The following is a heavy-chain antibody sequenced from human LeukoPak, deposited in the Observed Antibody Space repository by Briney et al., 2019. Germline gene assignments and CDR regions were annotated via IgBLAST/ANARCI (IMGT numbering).Heavy chain of an antibody. Sequence: SETLSLTCTVSGGSISSYYWSWIRQPPGKGLEWIGYIYYSGSTNYNPSLKSRVTISVDTSKNQFSLKLSSVTAADTAVYCCARRYRDGMDVWGQGTTVTVPS. V-gene: IGHV4-59*08. CDR2: IYYSGST. D-gene: IGHD2-15*01. CDR1: GGSISSYY. J-gene: IGHJ6*02. CDR3: ARRYRDGMDV.